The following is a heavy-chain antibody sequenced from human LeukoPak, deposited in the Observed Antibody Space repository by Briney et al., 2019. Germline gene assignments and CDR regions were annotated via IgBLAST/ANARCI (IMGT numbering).Heavy chain of an antibody. Sequence: SGGSLRLSCAASGFTFSSYDMHWVRQATGKGLEWVSAIGTAGDTYYPGSVKGRFTISRVNAKNSLYLQMNSLRAGDTAVYSCARGVGAFDIWGQGTMVTVSS. J-gene: IGHJ3*02. CDR2: IGTAGDT. D-gene: IGHD2-15*01. CDR1: GFTFSSYD. V-gene: IGHV3-13*04. CDR3: ARGVGAFDI.